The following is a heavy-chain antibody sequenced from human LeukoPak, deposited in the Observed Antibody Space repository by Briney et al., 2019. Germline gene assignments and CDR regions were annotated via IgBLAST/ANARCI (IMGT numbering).Heavy chain of an antibody. CDR1: GGTFSSYA. CDR2: IIPTFGTA. V-gene: IGHV1-69*05. J-gene: IGHJ3*02. CDR3: AGPLAVAVAFDI. D-gene: IGHD6-19*01. Sequence: SVKVSCKASGGTFSSYAISWVRQAPGQGLEWMGGIIPTFGTANYAQKFQGRVTITTDESTSTAYMELSSLRSEDTAVYYCAGPLAVAVAFDIWGQGTMVTVSS.